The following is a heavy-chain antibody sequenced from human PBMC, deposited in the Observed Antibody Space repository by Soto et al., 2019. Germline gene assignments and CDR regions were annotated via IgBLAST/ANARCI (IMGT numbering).Heavy chain of an antibody. CDR1: GGTFSSYA. Sequence: KVSCKASGGTFSSYAISWVRQAPGQGLEWMGGIIPIFGTANYAQKFQGRVTITADKSTSTAYMELSSLRSEDTAVYYCAGYCSSTSCYLYYYYGMDVWAQGTTVTVSS. J-gene: IGHJ6*02. CDR2: IIPIFGTA. V-gene: IGHV1-69*06. D-gene: IGHD2-2*01. CDR3: AGYCSSTSCYLYYYYGMDV.